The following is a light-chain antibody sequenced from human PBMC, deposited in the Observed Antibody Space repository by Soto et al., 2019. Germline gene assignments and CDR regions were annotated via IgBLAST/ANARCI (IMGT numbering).Light chain of an antibody. Sequence: EIVLTQSPSTLSLSPGERATLSCRASQSVSNYLACYQEKPGQAPRLLIYDAFNRATGIPARFSGSGSGTDFTLTISSLEPEDFAVYYCHQRSSWPITFGQGTRLEIK. CDR1: QSVSNY. V-gene: IGKV3-11*01. CDR3: HQRSSWPIT. CDR2: DAF. J-gene: IGKJ5*01.